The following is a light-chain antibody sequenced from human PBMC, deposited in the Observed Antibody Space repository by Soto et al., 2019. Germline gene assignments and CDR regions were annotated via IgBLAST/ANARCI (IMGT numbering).Light chain of an antibody. J-gene: IGKJ2*01. CDR3: QQYDSSHRT. CDR2: DAS. CDR1: QNVSTSY. V-gene: IGKV3-20*01. Sequence: DIALPHSPGPLSLSPGERATLSCRASQNVSTSYLVWYQHKPGQAPRLLIFDASNRATGIPDRFSGSGSGTDFTLTISRLEPEDCAVYYCQQYDSSHRTFGQGTKLEMK.